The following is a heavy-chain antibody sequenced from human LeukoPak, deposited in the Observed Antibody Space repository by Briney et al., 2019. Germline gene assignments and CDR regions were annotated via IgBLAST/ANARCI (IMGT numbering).Heavy chain of an antibody. V-gene: IGHV3-74*01. CDR3: ASYLTSIPSGMDV. D-gene: IGHD2/OR15-2a*01. Sequence: PGGSLRLSCAASGFTFSRYWMHWLRQAPGKGLVWVSRISTDGSSTSYADSVKGRFTISRDNGKNTLYLQMSSLRAEDTAVYYCASYLTSIPSGMDVWGQGTTVTVPS. CDR1: GFTFSRYW. J-gene: IGHJ6*02. CDR2: ISTDGSST.